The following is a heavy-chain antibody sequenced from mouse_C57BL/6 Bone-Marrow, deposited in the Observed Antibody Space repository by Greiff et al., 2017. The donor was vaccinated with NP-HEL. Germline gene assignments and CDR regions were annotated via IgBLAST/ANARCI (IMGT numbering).Heavy chain of an antibody. J-gene: IGHJ2*01. V-gene: IGHV1-59*01. Sequence: QVQLQQPGAELVRPGTSVKLSCKASGYTFTSYWMHWVKQRPGQGLEWIGVIDPSESYTNYNQKFKGKATLTVDTSSSTAYMQLSSLTSEDSAVYYCATDYWGQGTTLTVSS. CDR2: IDPSESYT. CDR3: ATDY. CDR1: GYTFTSYW.